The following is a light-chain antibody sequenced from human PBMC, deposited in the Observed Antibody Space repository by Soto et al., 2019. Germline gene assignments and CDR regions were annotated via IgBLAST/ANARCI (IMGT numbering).Light chain of an antibody. CDR1: QSVSNN. Sequence: EIVFAQSPTTLSVYPGERVTLSCRASQSVSNNLVWYQQKPGQAPRLLIYGASSRATGIPDRFSGSGSGTDFTLTISRLEPEDFAVYYCQQYGSSPWTFGQGTKVDIK. J-gene: IGKJ1*01. CDR3: QQYGSSPWT. V-gene: IGKV3-20*01. CDR2: GAS.